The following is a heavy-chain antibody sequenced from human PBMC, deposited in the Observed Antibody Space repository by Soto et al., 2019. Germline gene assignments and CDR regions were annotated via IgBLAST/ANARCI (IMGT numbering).Heavy chain of an antibody. CDR2: IYHSGST. V-gene: IGHV4-4*02. CDR1: GGSISSSNW. D-gene: IGHD1-1*01. CDR3: ARPAPNDDGACYYGMDV. J-gene: IGHJ6*02. Sequence: PSETLSLTCAVSGGSISSSNWWSWVRQPPGKGLGWIGEIYHSGSTNYNPSLKSRVTISVDKSKNQFSLKLSSVTAADTAVYYCARPAPNDDGACYYGMDVWGQGNTVTVSS.